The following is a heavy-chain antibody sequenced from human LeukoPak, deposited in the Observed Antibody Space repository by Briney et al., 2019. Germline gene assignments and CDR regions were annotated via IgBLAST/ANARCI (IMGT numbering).Heavy chain of an antibody. CDR3: ARDGILGYCSSTSCPRVNWFDP. V-gene: IGHV4-4*07. CDR1: GGSISSYY. Sequence: TSETLSLTCTVSGGSISSYYWSWIRQPAGKGLEWIGRIYTSGSTNYNPSLKSRVTMSVDTSKNQFPLKLSSVTAADTAVYYCARDGILGYCSSTSCPRVNWFDPWGQGTLVTVSS. D-gene: IGHD2-2*01. J-gene: IGHJ5*02. CDR2: IYTSGST.